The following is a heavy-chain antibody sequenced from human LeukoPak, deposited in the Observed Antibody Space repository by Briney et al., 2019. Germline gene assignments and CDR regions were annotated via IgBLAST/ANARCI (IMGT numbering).Heavy chain of an antibody. D-gene: IGHD6-19*01. Sequence: SETLSVTCTVSGGSISSSSYYWGWVRQPPGKGLEWIGSIYYSGSTYYNPSLKSRVTISVDTSKNQFSLKLSSVTAADTAVYYCARVVGVAVAPFDYWGQGTLVTVSS. J-gene: IGHJ4*02. CDR3: ARVVGVAVAPFDY. V-gene: IGHV4-39*01. CDR1: GGSISSSSYY. CDR2: IYYSGST.